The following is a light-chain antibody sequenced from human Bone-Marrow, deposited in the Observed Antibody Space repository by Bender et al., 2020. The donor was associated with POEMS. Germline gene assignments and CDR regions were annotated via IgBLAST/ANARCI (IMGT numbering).Light chain of an antibody. Sequence: SYVLTQAPSVSVAPGKTARITCGGNNIGSESVHWYQQKPGQAPVVVVYDDSDRPSGIPERFSGSNSGNTATLTISRVEAGDEADYYCQVWDTSSHHRVFGGVTKLTVL. CDR3: QVWDTSSHHRV. J-gene: IGLJ3*02. V-gene: IGLV3-21*03. CDR1: NIGSES. CDR2: DDS.